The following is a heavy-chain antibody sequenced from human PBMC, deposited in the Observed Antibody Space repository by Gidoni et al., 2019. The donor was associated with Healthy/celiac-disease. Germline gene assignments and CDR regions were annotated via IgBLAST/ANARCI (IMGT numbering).Heavy chain of an antibody. CDR2: SYSGGIT. CDR1: GFTVSSNY. CDR3: ARETGRYGMDV. J-gene: IGHJ6*02. Sequence: EVQLVESGGGLVQPGGSLRLSCAASGFTVSSNYMSWVRQAPGKGLGWVSVSYSGGITYYADSVKGRFTISRDNSKNTLYLQMNSLRAEDTAVYYCARETGRYGMDVWGQGTTVTVSS. V-gene: IGHV3-66*01.